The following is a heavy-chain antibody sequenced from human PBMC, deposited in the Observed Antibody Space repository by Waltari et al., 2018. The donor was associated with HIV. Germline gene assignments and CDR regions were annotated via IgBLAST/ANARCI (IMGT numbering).Heavy chain of an antibody. CDR2: LYTSGST. CDR3: SRTSTGSDYYYQVDV. CDR1: GGSINSGSYY. D-gene: IGHD2-21*02. V-gene: IGHV4-61*02. J-gene: IGHJ6*02. Sequence: QVQLQESGPGLVKTSQTLSLTCPVSGGSINSGSYYWNWIRQPAGKGLEWIGRLYTSGSTNYNPSLKSRVTMTADTSKNQFSLRLTSVTTSDTAIYYCSRTSTGSDYYYQVDVWGQGTTVTVS.